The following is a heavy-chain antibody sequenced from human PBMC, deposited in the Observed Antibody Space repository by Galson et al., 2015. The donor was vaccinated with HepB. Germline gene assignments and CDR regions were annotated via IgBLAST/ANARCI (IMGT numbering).Heavy chain of an antibody. CDR3: ARDRYCSGGSCYRLLFDY. Sequence: SVKVSCKASGYTFTSYGISWVRQAPGQGLEWMGWISAYNGNTNYAQKLQGRVTMTTDTSTSTAYMELRSLRSDDTAVYYCARDRYCSGGSCYRLLFDYWGQGTLVTVSS. CDR2: ISAYNGNT. CDR1: GYTFTSYG. V-gene: IGHV1-18*01. D-gene: IGHD2-15*01. J-gene: IGHJ4*02.